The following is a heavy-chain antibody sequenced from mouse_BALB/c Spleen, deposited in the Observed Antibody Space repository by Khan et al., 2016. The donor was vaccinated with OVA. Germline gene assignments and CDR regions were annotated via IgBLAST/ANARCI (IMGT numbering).Heavy chain of an antibody. CDR3: TISKYGGRWYFEV. Sequence: VQFLESGRELVKPGTSVKMSCKASGYSFISYYIHWVKQRPGQGLEWIGWIFTVAGRPTYAENFKGQTALTADKSASTAYMLLSSLTSEDSAIYFGTISKYGGRWYFEVWGAGTTVTVSS. J-gene: IGHJ1*01. CDR2: IFTVAGRP. CDR1: GYSFISYY. D-gene: IGHD1-1*02. V-gene: IGHV1S56*01.